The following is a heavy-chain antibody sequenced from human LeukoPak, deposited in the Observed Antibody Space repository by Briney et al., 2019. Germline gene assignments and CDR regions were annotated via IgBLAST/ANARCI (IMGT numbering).Heavy chain of an antibody. D-gene: IGHD1-1*01. J-gene: IGHJ4*02. CDR2: ISSSGSAI. CDR3: VRVKGTYFDY. V-gene: IGHV3-48*01. CDR1: GFPLSSYS. Sequence: PAGSLRLSCAASGFPLSSYSINWLRQAPGKGLEWVSYISSSGSAIYYVDSVKGRFTVSRDNAKNSLVLQMNSPRAEDTAVYYCVRVKGTYFDYWGQGALVTVSS.